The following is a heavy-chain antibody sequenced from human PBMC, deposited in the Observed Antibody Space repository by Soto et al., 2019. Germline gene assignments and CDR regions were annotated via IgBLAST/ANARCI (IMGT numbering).Heavy chain of an antibody. D-gene: IGHD2-15*01. CDR2: ISYDGSNK. CDR1: GFTFSSYA. J-gene: IGHJ4*02. V-gene: IGHV3-30-3*01. Sequence: QVQLVESGGGVVQPGRSLRLSCAASGFTFSSYAMHWVRQAPGKGLEWVAVISYDGSNKYYADSVKGRFTISRDNSKNTLYLKMNSLRAEDTAVYYCARDFDMDVYCSGGSCSGYWGQGTLVTVSS. CDR3: ARDFDMDVYCSGGSCSGY.